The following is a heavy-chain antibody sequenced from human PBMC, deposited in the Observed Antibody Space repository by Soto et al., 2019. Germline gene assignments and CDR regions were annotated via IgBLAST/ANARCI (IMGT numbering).Heavy chain of an antibody. Sequence: PSETLSLTCTVSGGAISFYNWNWIRQSPGKGLEWIGYSYYSGSTNYNPSLKSRVTISVDTSKNQFSLKLSSVTAADTAVYYCARDGYYDFWSGRYYYYYGMDVWGQGTTVTVSS. J-gene: IGHJ6*02. CDR1: GGAISFYN. CDR3: ARDGYYDFWSGRYYYYYGMDV. D-gene: IGHD3-3*01. V-gene: IGHV4-59*01. CDR2: SYYSGST.